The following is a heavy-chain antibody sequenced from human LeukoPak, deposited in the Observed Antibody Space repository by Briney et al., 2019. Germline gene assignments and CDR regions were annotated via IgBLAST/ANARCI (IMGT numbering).Heavy chain of an antibody. D-gene: IGHD1-14*01. J-gene: IGHJ5*02. CDR2: INPSGGST. V-gene: IGHV1-46*03. CDR3: ARDPRSEPYEAQP. Sequence: ASVRVSCKASGYTFTSYYMHWVRQAPGQGLEWMGIINPSGGSTSYAQKFQGRVTMTRDTSTSTVYMELSSLRSEDTAVYYCARDPRSEPYEAQPWGQGTLVTVSS. CDR1: GYTFTSYY.